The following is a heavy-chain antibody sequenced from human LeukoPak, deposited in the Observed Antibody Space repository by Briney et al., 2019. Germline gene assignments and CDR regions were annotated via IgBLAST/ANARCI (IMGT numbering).Heavy chain of an antibody. D-gene: IGHD3-22*01. V-gene: IGHV3-73*01. CDR2: IRSKANSYAT. J-gene: IGHJ4*02. CDR3: TRLGYDSSGSLRAFDY. Sequence: GGSLRLSCAASGFTFSGSAMHWVRQASGKGLEWVGRIRSKANSYATAYAASVKGRFTISRDDSKNTAYLQMNSLKTEDTAVYYCTRLGYDSSGSLRAFDYWGQGTLVTVSS. CDR1: GFTFSGSA.